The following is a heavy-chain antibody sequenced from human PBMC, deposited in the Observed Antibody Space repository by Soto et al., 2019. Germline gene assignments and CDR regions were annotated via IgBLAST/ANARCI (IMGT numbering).Heavy chain of an antibody. CDR1: GFSLSSSAVGVG. J-gene: IGHJ4*02. CDR2: IYCDDYK. CDR3: VHWSTCTYGTNFCDY. Sequence: SRPTLVAPTQTLTLTCSFSGFSLSSSAVGVGLCWIRQPPGKAVEWLALIYCDDYKCYNPSLKSRLTITKDTSQNQVVLTMTNQDGVDTATYYSVHWSTCTYGTNFCDYRGLGTMGTDCS. D-gene: IGHD3-10*01. V-gene: IGHV2-5*02.